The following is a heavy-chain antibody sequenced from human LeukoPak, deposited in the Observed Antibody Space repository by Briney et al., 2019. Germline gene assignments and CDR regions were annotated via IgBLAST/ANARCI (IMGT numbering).Heavy chain of an antibody. CDR3: ARGSVGATDYYGMDV. V-gene: IGHV1-69*13. CDR2: IIPIFGTA. CDR1: GYTFTSYG. Sequence: SVKVSCKASGYTFTSYGISWVRQAPGQGLEWMGGIIPIFGTANYAQKFQGRVTITADESTSTAYMELSSLRSEDTAVYYCARGSVGATDYYGMDVWGQGTTVTVSS. J-gene: IGHJ6*02. D-gene: IGHD1-26*01.